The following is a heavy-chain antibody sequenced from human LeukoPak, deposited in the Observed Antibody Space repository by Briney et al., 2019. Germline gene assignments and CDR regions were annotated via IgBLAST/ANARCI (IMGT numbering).Heavy chain of an antibody. J-gene: IGHJ6*03. CDR2: IRYDGSNK. CDR1: GFTFSSYG. CDR3: AKDPSEIGYCSGGSCYNPYYYYYMDV. Sequence: GGSLRLSCAASGFTFSSYGMHWVRQAPGKGLEWVAFIRYDGSNKYYADSVKGRFTISRDNSKNTLYPQMNSLRAEDTAVYYCAKDPSEIGYCSGGSCYNPYYYYYMDVWGKGTTVTVSS. D-gene: IGHD2-15*01. V-gene: IGHV3-30*02.